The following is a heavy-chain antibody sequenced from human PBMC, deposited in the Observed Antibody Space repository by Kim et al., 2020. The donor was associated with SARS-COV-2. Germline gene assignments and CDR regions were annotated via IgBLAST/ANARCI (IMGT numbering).Heavy chain of an antibody. CDR2: IYHSGST. D-gene: IGHD4-17*01. Sequence: SETLSLTCAVSGGSISSSNWCCWLRPPPGGGLEWIGEIYHSGSTNYNPSLKSRVTISVDKSKNQFSLKLSTVTAADTAVYYCARFSYGDYSYFDYWGQGT. CDR3: ARFSYGDYSYFDY. J-gene: IGHJ4*02. CDR1: GGSISSSNW. V-gene: IGHV4-4*02.